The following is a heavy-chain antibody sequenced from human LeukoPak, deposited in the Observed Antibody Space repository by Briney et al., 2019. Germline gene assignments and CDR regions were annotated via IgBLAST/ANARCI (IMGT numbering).Heavy chain of an antibody. J-gene: IGHJ4*02. D-gene: IGHD2-2*01. CDR3: ARVGLRYCSSTSCFYFDY. Sequence: GTSVKVSCKASGYTFTSYGIIWVRQAPGQGLEWMGWISAYNGNTNYAQKLQGRVTMTTDTSTSTAYMELRSLRSDDTAVYYCARVGLRYCSSTSCFYFDYWGQGTLVTVSS. CDR2: ISAYNGNT. CDR1: GYTFTSYG. V-gene: IGHV1-18*01.